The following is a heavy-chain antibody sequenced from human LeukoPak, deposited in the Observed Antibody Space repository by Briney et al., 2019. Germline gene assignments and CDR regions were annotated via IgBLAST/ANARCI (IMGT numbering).Heavy chain of an antibody. CDR3: AKDLWFGELFWGCAFDI. D-gene: IGHD3-10*01. Sequence: PGGSLRLSCAASGFTFSSYGMSWVRQAPGKGLEWVSAISGSGGSTYYADPVKGRFTISRDNSKNTLYLQMNSLRAEDTAVYYCAKDLWFGELFWGCAFDIWGQGTMVTVSS. CDR2: ISGSGGST. CDR1: GFTFSSYG. V-gene: IGHV3-23*01. J-gene: IGHJ3*02.